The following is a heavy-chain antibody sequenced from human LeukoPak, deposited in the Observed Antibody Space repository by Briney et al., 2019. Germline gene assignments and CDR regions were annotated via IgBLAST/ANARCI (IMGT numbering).Heavy chain of an antibody. D-gene: IGHD1-14*01. CDR2: INPNSGGT. Sequence: ASVKVSCKASGYTFTGYYMHWVRQAPGQGLEWMGWINPNSGGTNYAQKFQGRVTMTRDTSISTAYMELSRLRSDDTAVYYCARDINGLQKPEVVDYWGQGTLVTVSS. V-gene: IGHV1-2*02. CDR3: ARDINGLQKPEVVDY. CDR1: GYTFTGYY. J-gene: IGHJ4*02.